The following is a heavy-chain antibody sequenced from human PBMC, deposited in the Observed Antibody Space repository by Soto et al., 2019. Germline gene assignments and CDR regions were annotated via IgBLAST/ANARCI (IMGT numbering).Heavy chain of an antibody. CDR2: IYPGDSDT. Sequence: PGESLKISCKGSGYSFTSYWIGWVRQMPGKGLEWMGIIYPGDSDTRYSPSFQGQVTISADKSISTAYLQWSSLKASDTAMYYRARVAHTKDYYYDSSGSPARFDPWGQGTLVTVSS. CDR1: GYSFTSYW. V-gene: IGHV5-51*01. D-gene: IGHD3-22*01. J-gene: IGHJ5*02. CDR3: ARVAHTKDYYYDSSGSPARFDP.